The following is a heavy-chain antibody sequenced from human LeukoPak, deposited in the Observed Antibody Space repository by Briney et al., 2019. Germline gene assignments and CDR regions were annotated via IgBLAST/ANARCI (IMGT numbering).Heavy chain of an antibody. CDR3: ARRGYSGYDPFYFDY. Sequence: ASVKVSCKASGGTFSSYAISWVRQAPGQGLEWMGGIIPIFGTANYAQKFQGRVTITADKSTSTAYMELSSLRSEDTAVYYCARRGYSGYDPFYFDYWGQGTLVTVSS. CDR2: IIPIFGTA. CDR1: GGTFSSYA. J-gene: IGHJ4*02. D-gene: IGHD5-12*01. V-gene: IGHV1-69*06.